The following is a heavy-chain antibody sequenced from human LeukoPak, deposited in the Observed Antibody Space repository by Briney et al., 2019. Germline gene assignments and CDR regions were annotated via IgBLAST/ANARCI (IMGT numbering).Heavy chain of an antibody. D-gene: IGHD4-23*01. CDR1: GGTFSSYA. Sequence: SVTVSCKASGGTFSSYAISWVRQAPGQGLEWMGGIIPIFGTANYAQKFQGRVTITADESTSTAYMELSSLRSEGTAVYYCARDGKAYDYYYYYMDVWGKGTTVTVSS. CDR2: IIPIFGTA. V-gene: IGHV1-69*13. J-gene: IGHJ6*03. CDR3: ARDGKAYDYYYYYMDV.